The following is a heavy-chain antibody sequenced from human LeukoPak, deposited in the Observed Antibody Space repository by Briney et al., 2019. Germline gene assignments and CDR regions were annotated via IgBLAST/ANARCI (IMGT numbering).Heavy chain of an antibody. CDR3: ARGYSSSRFPFDY. J-gene: IGHJ4*02. D-gene: IGHD6-13*01. V-gene: IGHV4-39*07. CDR2: IYYSGST. CDR1: GGSISSSSYY. Sequence: SETLSLTCTVSGGSISSSSYYWGWIRQPPGKGLEWIGSIYYSGSTYYNPSLKSRVTISVDTSKNQFSLKLSSVTAADTAVYYCARGYSSSRFPFDYWGQGTLVTVSS.